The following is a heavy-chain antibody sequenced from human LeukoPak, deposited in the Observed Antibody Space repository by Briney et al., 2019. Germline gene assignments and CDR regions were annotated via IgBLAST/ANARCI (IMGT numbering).Heavy chain of an antibody. CDR2: IKQDGSGK. Sequence: GGSLRLSCAVSGFTFSSYWMTWVRQAPGKGLEWVANIKQDGSGKYYVDSVKGRFTISRDNAKNSLYLQMNSLRAEDTAVYYCARVAWFGDLVAALDCWGQGTLVTVSS. D-gene: IGHD3-10*01. J-gene: IGHJ4*02. V-gene: IGHV3-7*05. CDR3: ARVAWFGDLVAALDC. CDR1: GFTFSSYW.